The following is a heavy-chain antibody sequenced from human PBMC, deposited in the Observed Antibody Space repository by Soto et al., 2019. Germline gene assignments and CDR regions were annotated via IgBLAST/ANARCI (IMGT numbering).Heavy chain of an antibody. J-gene: IGHJ1*01. Sequence: PGGSLRLSCAASGFTFSSYGMHWVRQAPGKGLEWVAVIWFDGTNKFYADSVKGRFTISRDDSKNTLYLQMNSLRAEDTAVYYCARVFSGSYWYFQNWGQGTLVTVSS. V-gene: IGHV3-33*01. CDR3: ARVFSGSYWYFQN. D-gene: IGHD1-26*01. CDR2: IWFDGTNK. CDR1: GFTFSSYG.